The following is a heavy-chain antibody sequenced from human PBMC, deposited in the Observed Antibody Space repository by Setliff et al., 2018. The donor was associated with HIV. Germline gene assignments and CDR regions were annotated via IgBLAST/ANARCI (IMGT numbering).Heavy chain of an antibody. Sequence: GESLKISCAASGFTFSNYAVHWVRQAPGKGLEWVAFISYDGSTKFYADSVKGRFTISRDNSKNTLYLQMNSLRAEDTAVYYCAREGSINDIFTGGYMDVWGKGTTVTV. CDR1: GFTFSNYA. V-gene: IGHV3-30*04. CDR3: AREGSINDIFTGGYMDV. J-gene: IGHJ6*03. D-gene: IGHD3-9*01. CDR2: ISYDGSTK.